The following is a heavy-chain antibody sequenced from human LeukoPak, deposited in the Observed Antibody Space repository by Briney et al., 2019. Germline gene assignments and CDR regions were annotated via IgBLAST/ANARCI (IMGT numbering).Heavy chain of an antibody. CDR2: ISYDGSNK. CDR3: ARDTPYSSGWYWYDY. CDR1: GFTFSSYA. D-gene: IGHD6-19*01. V-gene: IGHV3-30*04. Sequence: GRSLRLSCAASGFTFSSYAMHWVRQAPGKGPEWVAVISYDGSNKYYADSVKGRFTISRDNSKNTLYLQMNSLRAEDTAVYYCARDTPYSSGWYWYDYWGQGTLVTVSS. J-gene: IGHJ4*02.